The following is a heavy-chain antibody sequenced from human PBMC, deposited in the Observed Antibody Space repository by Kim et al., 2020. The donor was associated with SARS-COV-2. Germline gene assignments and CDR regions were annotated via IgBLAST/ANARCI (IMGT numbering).Heavy chain of an antibody. Sequence: GGSLRLSCAASGFSFGGFWMSWVRQAPGKGLEWVANINQDGSEKKYVDSVKGRFTISRDNAKNSLYLQMNTLRVDDTAVYYCARFSRGCLYYWGQGTLVTVSS. D-gene: IGHD3-22*01. CDR1: GFSFGGFW. CDR2: INQDGSEK. CDR3: ARFSRGCLYY. J-gene: IGHJ4*02. V-gene: IGHV3-7*03.